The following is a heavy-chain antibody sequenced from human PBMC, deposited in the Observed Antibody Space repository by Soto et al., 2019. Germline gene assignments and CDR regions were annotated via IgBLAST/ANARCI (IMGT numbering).Heavy chain of an antibody. CDR1: GFTFSSYA. CDR2: ISGSGGST. J-gene: IGHJ5*02. D-gene: IGHD4-17*01. V-gene: IGHV3-23*01. Sequence: PGGSLRLSCAASGFTFSSYAMSWVRQAPGKGLEWVSAISGSGGSTYYADSVKGRFTISRDNSKNTLYLQMNSLRAEDTAVYYCAKDSSYYDYGDYGWFDPWGQGTLVTVPS. CDR3: AKDSSYYDYGDYGWFDP.